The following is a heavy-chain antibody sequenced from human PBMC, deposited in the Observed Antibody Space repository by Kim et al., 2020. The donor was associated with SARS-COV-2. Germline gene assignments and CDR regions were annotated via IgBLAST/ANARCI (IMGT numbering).Heavy chain of an antibody. J-gene: IGHJ4*02. V-gene: IGHV1-2*02. D-gene: IGHD3-10*01. CDR3: ASGGGSGSYYRIDY. Sequence: AQSFRGRVTMTRDTSISTAYMELSRLRSDDTAVYYCASGGGSGSYYRIDYWGQGTLVTVSS.